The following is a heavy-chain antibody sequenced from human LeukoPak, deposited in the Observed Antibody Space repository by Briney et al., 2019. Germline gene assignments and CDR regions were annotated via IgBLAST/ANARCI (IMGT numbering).Heavy chain of an antibody. Sequence: GGSLRLSYAASGFTFSSYSMNWVRQAPGKGLEWVSSISSSSYIYYADSVKGRFTISRDNAKNTLYLQMNSLRAEDTAVYYCARDRYYYDSSGYYEGSIDYWGQGTLVTVSS. V-gene: IGHV3-21*01. D-gene: IGHD3-22*01. CDR2: ISSSSYI. CDR1: GFTFSSYS. CDR3: ARDRYYYDSSGYYEGSIDY. J-gene: IGHJ4*02.